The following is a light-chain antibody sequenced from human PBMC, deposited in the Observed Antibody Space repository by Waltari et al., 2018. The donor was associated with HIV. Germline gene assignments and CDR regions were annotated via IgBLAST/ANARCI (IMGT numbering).Light chain of an antibody. CDR1: KIGSKS. V-gene: IGLV3-21*02. CDR3: HVWDRSSDHHV. CDR2: NGS. Sequence: SYVLTQPPSVSVAPGQTARITCGGNKIGSKSVHWYQQKAGQAPVLVVYNGSDRPSGIPGRFPGSRSGNTATLTISRVEAGDEADYYCHVWDRSSDHHVFGTGTKVTVL. J-gene: IGLJ1*01.